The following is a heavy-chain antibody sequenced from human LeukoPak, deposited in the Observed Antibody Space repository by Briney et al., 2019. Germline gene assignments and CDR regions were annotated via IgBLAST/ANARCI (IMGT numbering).Heavy chain of an antibody. CDR2: ISAYNGIT. J-gene: IGHJ3*02. D-gene: IGHD3-22*01. CDR1: GYTFTSYV. V-gene: IGHV1-18*01. Sequence: GASVKVSCKASGYTFTSYVINWVRQAPGQGLEWMGWISAYNGITNYAQKLQGRVTMTTDTSTSTAHMELRSLRSDDTAVYYCARVTYDSSGYYPDAFDIWGQGTMVTVSS. CDR3: ARVTYDSSGYYPDAFDI.